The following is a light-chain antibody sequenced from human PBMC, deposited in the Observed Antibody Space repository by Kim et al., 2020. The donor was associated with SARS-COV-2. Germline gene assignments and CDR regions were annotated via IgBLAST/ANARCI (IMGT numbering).Light chain of an antibody. CDR1: SSDIGGYKY. CDR2: DVS. CDR3: SSYTSSSTYYV. J-gene: IGLJ1*01. V-gene: IGLV2-14*01. Sequence: QSALTQPASVSGSPGQSITISCTGTSSDIGGYKYVSWYQQHPGKAPKLMIYDVSKRPSGVANRFSGSKSGNTASLTISGLQAGDEADYYCSSYTSSSTYYVFGTVTRVTVL.